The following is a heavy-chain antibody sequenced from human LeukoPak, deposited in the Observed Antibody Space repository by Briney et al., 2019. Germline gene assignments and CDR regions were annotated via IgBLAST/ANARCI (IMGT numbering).Heavy chain of an antibody. V-gene: IGHV3-74*01. J-gene: IGHJ6*04. CDR1: GFTFSSYW. D-gene: IGHD3-9*01. Sequence: SGGYLRLSCAASGFTFSSYWMHWVRQAPGKGLVWVSRINSDGSSTSYADSVKGRFTISRDNAKNTLYLQMNSLRAEDTAVYYCARGDDILTAYYYYYGMDVWGKGTTVTVSS. CDR3: ARGDDILTAYYYYYGMDV. CDR2: INSDGSST.